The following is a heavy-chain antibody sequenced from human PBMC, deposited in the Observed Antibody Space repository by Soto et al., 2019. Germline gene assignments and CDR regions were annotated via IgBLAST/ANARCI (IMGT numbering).Heavy chain of an antibody. J-gene: IGHJ5*02. Sequence: PSETLSLTCAVYGGSFSGCYWSWIRQPPGKGLEWIGEINHSGSTNYNPSLKSRVTISVDTSKNQFSLKLSSVTAADTAVYYCGREGGFDPWGQGTLVTVSS. CDR3: GREGGFDP. V-gene: IGHV4-34*01. CDR1: GGSFSGCY. D-gene: IGHD3-16*01. CDR2: INHSGST.